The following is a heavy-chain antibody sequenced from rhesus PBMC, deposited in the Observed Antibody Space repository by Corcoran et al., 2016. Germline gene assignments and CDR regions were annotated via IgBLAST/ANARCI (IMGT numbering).Heavy chain of an antibody. CDR1: GFTFSSSG. V-gene: IGHV3S5*01. D-gene: IGHD4-23*01. Sequence: EVQLVETGGGLVQPGGSLKLSCAASGFTFSSSGMSWVRQAPGKGLEWVSAINSGGGRTYYADSGKGRFTISRDNTKNMCSLQRNSRRAEETAVYYCAKEPVNTGTPLDYLGQGGLVTVSS. CDR3: AKEPVNTGTPLDY. CDR2: INSGGGRT. J-gene: IGHJ4*01.